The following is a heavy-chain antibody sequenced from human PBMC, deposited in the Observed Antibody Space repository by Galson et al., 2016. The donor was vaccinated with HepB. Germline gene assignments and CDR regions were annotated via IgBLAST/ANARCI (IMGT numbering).Heavy chain of an antibody. J-gene: IGHJ4*02. V-gene: IGHV2-5*01. CDR3: SRRTLHAGPCTFDY. CDR1: GFSLSTSGVG. CDR2: IYWNDDK. Sequence: PALVKPTQTLTLTCTFSGFSLSTSGVGVGWIRQPPGEALEWLALIYWNDDKRYSPSLKSSFSITKDTSKNQVVLTMTNMDPVDSAPYSCSRRTLHAGPCTFDYWGQGTLVTVSS. D-gene: IGHD2-8*01.